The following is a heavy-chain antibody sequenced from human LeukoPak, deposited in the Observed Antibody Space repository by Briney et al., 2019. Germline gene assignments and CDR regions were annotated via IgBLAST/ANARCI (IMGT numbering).Heavy chain of an antibody. D-gene: IGHD2-2*01. CDR2: INSDGSST. J-gene: IGHJ3*02. CDR3: TRDRAVYHDAFDI. Sequence: GGSLRLSCAVSGFTFSSYWMHWVRQAPGKGLVWVSRINSDGSSTNYADSVKGRFTISRDNAKNTLYLQMNSLSAEDTAVYYCTRDRAVYHDAFDIWGQGTMVTVSS. CDR1: GFTFSSYW. V-gene: IGHV3-74*01.